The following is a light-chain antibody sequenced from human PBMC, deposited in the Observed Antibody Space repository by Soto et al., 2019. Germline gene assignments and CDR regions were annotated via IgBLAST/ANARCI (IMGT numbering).Light chain of an antibody. CDR2: SAS. CDR1: QAIGSY. Sequence: IQLTQSPSSLSASVGDTVTITCRASQAIGSYFAWYQQRPGTAPKLLIYSASTLHSGVPSRFSGSGSESDFTLTISSLQPEDFATYYCPQVDSYPRTFGPGTTVEI. CDR3: PQVDSYPRT. J-gene: IGKJ3*01. V-gene: IGKV1-9*01.